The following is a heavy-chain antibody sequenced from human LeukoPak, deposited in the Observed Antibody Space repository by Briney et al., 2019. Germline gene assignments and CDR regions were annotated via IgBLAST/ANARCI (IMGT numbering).Heavy chain of an antibody. Sequence: SETLSLTCTVSGGSISSGGYYWSWIRQPAGKGLEWIGEINHSGSTNYNPSLKSRVTISVDTSKNQFSLKLSSVTAADTAVYYCARARGRAYSRPPFDYWGQGTLVTVSS. CDR2: INHSGST. V-gene: IGHV4-61*10. D-gene: IGHD4-11*01. CDR3: ARARGRAYSRPPFDY. CDR1: GGSISSGGYY. J-gene: IGHJ4*02.